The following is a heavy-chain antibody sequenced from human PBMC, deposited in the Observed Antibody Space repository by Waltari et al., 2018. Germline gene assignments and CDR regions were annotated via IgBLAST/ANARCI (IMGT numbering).Heavy chain of an antibody. D-gene: IGHD2-21*02. Sequence: EVQLVQSGGGLVRPGGSLRLPCVGSGFPFNNYWIAWVRQATGRGLEWVANIRKDGSTKQYVESVRGRFSISRDNAKNSVYLQLNSLRVEDTAVYYCARDRDFSTLDVWGQGTTVTVSS. V-gene: IGHV3-7*04. CDR3: ARDRDFSTLDV. CDR2: IRKDGSTK. J-gene: IGHJ3*01. CDR1: GFPFNNYW.